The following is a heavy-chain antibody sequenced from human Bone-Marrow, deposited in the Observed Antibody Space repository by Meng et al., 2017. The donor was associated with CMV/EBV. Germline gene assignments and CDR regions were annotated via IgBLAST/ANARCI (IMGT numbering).Heavy chain of an antibody. V-gene: IGHV3-21*01. Sequence: EVQLVESGXXLVKPGGSLRRSCAXSGFTFSSYSMNWVRQAPGKGLDWVSSISSSSSYIYYADSVKGRFTISRDNAKNSLYLQMNSLRAEDTAVYYCARDQSLKELTVYYFDYWGQGTLVTVSS. D-gene: IGHD1-26*01. CDR1: GFTFSSYS. CDR2: ISSSSSYI. CDR3: ARDQSLKELTVYYFDY. J-gene: IGHJ4*02.